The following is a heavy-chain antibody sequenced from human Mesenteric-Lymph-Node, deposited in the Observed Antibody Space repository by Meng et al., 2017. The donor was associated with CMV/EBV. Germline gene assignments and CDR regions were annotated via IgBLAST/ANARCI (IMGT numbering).Heavy chain of an antibody. D-gene: IGHD1-26*01. CDR3: ARDAVGATPRNWFDP. CDR1: GFTFDDHG. J-gene: IGHJ5*02. CDR2: INWNGGST. V-gene: IGHV3-20*04. Sequence: GGSLRLSCAASGFTFDDHGMSWVRQAPGKGLEWVSGINWNGGSTSYADSVKGRFTISRDNARNSLYLQMNSLGAEDTALYYCARDAVGATPRNWFDPWGQGTLVTVSS.